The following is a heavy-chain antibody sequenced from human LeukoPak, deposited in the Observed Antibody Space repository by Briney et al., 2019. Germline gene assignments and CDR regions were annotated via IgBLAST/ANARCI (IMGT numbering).Heavy chain of an antibody. CDR1: GYSFISYW. D-gene: IGHD5-24*01. Sequence: GESLKISCKGSGYSFISYWIGWVRQMPGKGLEWMGIIYPGDSDTRYSPSFQGQVTISADKSISTAYLQWSILKASDTAMYYCARRDGYDSTTFDYWGQGTLVTVSS. CDR3: ARRDGYDSTTFDY. J-gene: IGHJ4*02. CDR2: IYPGDSDT. V-gene: IGHV5-51*01.